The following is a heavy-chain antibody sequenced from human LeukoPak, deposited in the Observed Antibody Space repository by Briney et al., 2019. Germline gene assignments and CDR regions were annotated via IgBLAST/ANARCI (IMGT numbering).Heavy chain of an antibody. CDR3: ARDPAAAGQAPFDC. CDR1: GFTFTSYY. Sequence: AASVKVSCKASGFTFTSYYMHWVRQAPGQGLEWIGVINPSGDTTSYAQKFQGRVTMTRDTSTNTVYMELSSLRSEDTAVYYCARDPAAAGQAPFDCWGQGTLVTVSS. V-gene: IGHV1-46*01. D-gene: IGHD6-13*01. J-gene: IGHJ4*02. CDR2: INPSGDTT.